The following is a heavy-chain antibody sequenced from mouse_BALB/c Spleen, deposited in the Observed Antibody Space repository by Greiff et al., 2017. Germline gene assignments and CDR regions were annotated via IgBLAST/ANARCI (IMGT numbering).Heavy chain of an antibody. CDR2: ISDGGCYT. D-gene: IGHD4-1*01. Sequence: EVKVVESGGGLVKPGGSLKLSCAASGFTFSDYYMYWVRQTPEKRLEWVATISDGGCYTYYPDSVKGRFTISRDNAKNNLYLQMSSLKSEDTAMYYCARAPLNWGWFAYWGQGTLVTVSA. J-gene: IGHJ3*01. CDR1: GFTFSDYY. CDR3: ARAPLNWGWFAY. V-gene: IGHV5-4*02.